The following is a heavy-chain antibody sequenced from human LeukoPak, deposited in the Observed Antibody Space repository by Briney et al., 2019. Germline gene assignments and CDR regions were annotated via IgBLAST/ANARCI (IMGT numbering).Heavy chain of an antibody. CDR2: IDNDGGST. D-gene: IGHD2-2*01. V-gene: IGHV3-74*01. CDR1: GSTFSRHW. J-gene: IGHJ4*02. Sequence: PGGSLRLSCAASGSTFSRHWMHWVRQGPGKGLRWVSRIDNDGGSTVYADSVKGRFTITRDNSKNTLYPQITSLRAEDTAVYYCAKPASTDYTDYWGQGTLVTVSS. CDR3: AKPASTDYTDY.